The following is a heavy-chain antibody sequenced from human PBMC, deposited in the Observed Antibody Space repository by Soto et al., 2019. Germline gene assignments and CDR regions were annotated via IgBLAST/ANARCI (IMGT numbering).Heavy chain of an antibody. J-gene: IGHJ5*02. CDR2: INAGNGNT. CDR3: ARDFAPYDILTGLSNWFDP. V-gene: IGHV1-3*01. D-gene: IGHD3-9*01. Sequence: ASVKVSCKASGYTFTSYAMHWVRQAPGQRLEWMGWINAGNGNTKYSQKFQGRATITRDTSASTAYMELSSLRSEDTAVYYCARDFAPYDILTGLSNWFDPWGQGTLVTVSS. CDR1: GYTFTSYA.